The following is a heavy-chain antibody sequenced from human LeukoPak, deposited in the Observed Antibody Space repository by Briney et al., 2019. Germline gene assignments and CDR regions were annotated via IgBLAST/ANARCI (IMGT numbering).Heavy chain of an antibody. Sequence: SETLSLTCTVSGGSISSSSYYWGWIRQPPGKGLEWIGSIYHSGSTYYNPSLKSRVTISVDRSKNQFSLKLSPVTAADTAVYYCARDLHDFWSGYSSNWFDPWGQGTLVTVSS. CDR3: ARDLHDFWSGYSSNWFDP. J-gene: IGHJ5*02. D-gene: IGHD3-3*01. CDR2: IYHSGST. V-gene: IGHV4-39*07. CDR1: GGSISSSSYY.